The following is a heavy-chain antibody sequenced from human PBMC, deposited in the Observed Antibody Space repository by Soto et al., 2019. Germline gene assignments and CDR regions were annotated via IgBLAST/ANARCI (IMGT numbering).Heavy chain of an antibody. D-gene: IGHD6-19*01. CDR1: GFTFSSYS. CDR2: ISSSSSYI. CDR3: ARGGYSSGWTRGAFDI. Sequence: GGSLRLSCAASGFTFSSYSMNWVRQAPGKGLEWVSSISSSSSYIYYADSVKGRFTISRDNAKNSLYLQMNGLRAEDTAVYYCARGGYSSGWTRGAFDIWGQGTMVTVSS. J-gene: IGHJ3*02. V-gene: IGHV3-21*01.